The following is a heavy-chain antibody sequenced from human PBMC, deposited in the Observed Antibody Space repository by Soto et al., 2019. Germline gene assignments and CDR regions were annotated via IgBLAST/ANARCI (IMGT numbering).Heavy chain of an antibody. CDR3: GGEGGGGYYDFYPNPRRLKYGMDV. CDR1: GFTFSSYS. Sequence: GGSLTLSCAASGFTFSSYSMTWVRQAPGKGLEWVSYVSTRGSTNKYADSGKGRFTSSRDNAKNRLYLQRNSLRAEDRGVFYCGGEGGGGYYDFYPNPRRLKYGMDVWGQGTTVTVSS. J-gene: IGHJ6*02. D-gene: IGHD3-3*01. CDR2: VSTRGSTN. V-gene: IGHV3-48*04.